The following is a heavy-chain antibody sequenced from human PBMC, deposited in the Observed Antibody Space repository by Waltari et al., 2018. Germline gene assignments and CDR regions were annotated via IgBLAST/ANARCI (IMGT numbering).Heavy chain of an antibody. CDR1: GFSFHSYT. CDR2: IGANGDYI. CDR3: ASHFEDYYYYMDV. J-gene: IGHJ6*03. Sequence: VQVVASGEGLVTPGESLSVSCVASGFSFHSYTMNWVRQAPGKGLEWVSSIGANGDYIYYADSVRGRFTTSRDNARNSLYLQMTSLRVDDSAIYFCASHFEDYYYYMDVWGKGTTVTVSS. V-gene: IGHV3-21*04.